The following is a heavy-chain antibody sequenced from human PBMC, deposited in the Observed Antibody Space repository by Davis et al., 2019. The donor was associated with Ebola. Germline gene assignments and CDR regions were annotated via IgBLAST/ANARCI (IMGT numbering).Heavy chain of an antibody. V-gene: IGHV3-64D*06. D-gene: IGHD3-3*01. CDR1: GFMFSSYA. J-gene: IGHJ6*04. CDR3: AKSGLSFGVVKYHYGMDV. CDR2: ITNNGGST. Sequence: GESLKISCSVSGFMFSSYAMHWVRQAPGKGLQYVSGITNNGGSTSYADSVKGRFLISRDNSKNTVYLQMSSLRVEDTAVYYCAKSGLSFGVVKYHYGMDVWGKGTTVTVSS.